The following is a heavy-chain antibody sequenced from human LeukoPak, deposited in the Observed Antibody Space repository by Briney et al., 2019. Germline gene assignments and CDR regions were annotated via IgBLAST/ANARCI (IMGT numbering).Heavy chain of an antibody. CDR3: ARDLVSYGRRGYYSDY. J-gene: IGHJ4*02. Sequence: GGSLRLSCAASGFTFSSYGMHWVRQAPGKGLEWVAVIWYGGSNKYYADSVKGRFTISRDNSKNTLYLQMNSLRAEDTAVYYCARDLVSYGRRGYYSDYWGQGTLVTVSS. V-gene: IGHV3-33*08. CDR2: IWYGGSNK. CDR1: GFTFSSYG. D-gene: IGHD4-17*01.